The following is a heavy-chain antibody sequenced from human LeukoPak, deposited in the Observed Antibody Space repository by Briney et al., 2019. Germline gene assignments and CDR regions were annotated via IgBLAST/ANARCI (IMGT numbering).Heavy chain of an antibody. CDR2: ISGSGGST. D-gene: IGHD3-22*01. CDR1: AFTFSSHA. Sequence: GRSLRLSCAPAAFTFSSHAMSWVRHAAGKWLEWVLYISGSGGSTYYADCVKGRFSISRDNSKNTLYLQMNSLRAEDTAVYYCAKDYGYYDSSGYYYAFDYWGQGTLVTVSS. V-gene: IGHV3-23*01. J-gene: IGHJ4*02. CDR3: AKDYGYYDSSGYYYAFDY.